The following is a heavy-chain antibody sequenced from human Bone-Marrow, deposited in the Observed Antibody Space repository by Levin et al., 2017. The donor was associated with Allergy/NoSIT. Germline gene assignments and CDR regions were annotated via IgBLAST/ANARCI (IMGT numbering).Heavy chain of an antibody. V-gene: IGHV3-7*01. Sequence: LSLTCAASGFTFSSYWMSWVRQAPGKGLEWVANIKQDGSEKYYVDSVKGRFTISRDNAKNSLYLQMNSLRAEDTAVYYCARGSWVTTVVTPTPDYWGQGTLVTVSS. D-gene: IGHD4-23*01. CDR2: IKQDGSEK. CDR3: ARGSWVTTVVTPTPDY. J-gene: IGHJ4*02. CDR1: GFTFSSYW.